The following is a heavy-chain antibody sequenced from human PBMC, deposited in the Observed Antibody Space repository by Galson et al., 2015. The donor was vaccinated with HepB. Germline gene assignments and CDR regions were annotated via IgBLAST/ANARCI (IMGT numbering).Heavy chain of an antibody. D-gene: IGHD2-21*02. J-gene: IGHJ4*02. CDR1: GGSISSYY. V-gene: IGHV4-59*01. CDR3: ASLTPTYCGGDCYSRFDY. CDR2: IYYSGST. Sequence: SETLSLTCTVSGGSISSYYWSWIRQPPGKGLEWIGYIYYSGSTNYNPSLKSRVTISVDTSKNQFSLKLSSVTAADTAVYYCASLTPTYCGGDCYSRFDYWGQGTLVTVSS.